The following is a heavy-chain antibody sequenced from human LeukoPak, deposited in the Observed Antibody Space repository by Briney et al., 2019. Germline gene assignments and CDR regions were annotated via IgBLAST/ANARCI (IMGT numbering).Heavy chain of an antibody. CDR2: INTNTGNP. V-gene: IGHV7-4-1*02. J-gene: IGHJ3*02. Sequence: GASVKVSCKASGYTFTSYAMNWVRQAPGQGLEWMGWINTNTGNPTYAQGFTGRFVFSLDTSVSTAYLQISSLKAEDTAVYYCAREEEGLRVVVAANSNSYAFDIWGQGTMVTVSS. CDR3: AREEEGLRVVVAANSNSYAFDI. CDR1: GYTFTSYA. D-gene: IGHD2-15*01.